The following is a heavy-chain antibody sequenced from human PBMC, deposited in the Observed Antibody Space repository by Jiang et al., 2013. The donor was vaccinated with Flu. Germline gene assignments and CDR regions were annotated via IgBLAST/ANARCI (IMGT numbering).Heavy chain of an antibody. J-gene: IGHJ6*02. CDR2: GSNK. D-gene: IGHD2-2*02. CDR3: ARDLGYCSGTTCYIFYYYYGMDV. V-gene: IGHV3-30-3*01. Sequence: GSNKYYADSVKGRFTISRDNSKNTLYLQMNSLRAEDTAVYYCARDLGYCSGTTCYIFYYYYGMDVWGQGTTVTVSS.